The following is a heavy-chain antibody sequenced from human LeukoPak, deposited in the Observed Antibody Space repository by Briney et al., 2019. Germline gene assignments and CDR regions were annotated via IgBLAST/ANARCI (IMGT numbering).Heavy chain of an antibody. V-gene: IGHV4-4*07. CDR1: GASISSYF. CDR3: ARGSDGRSRGEWFDP. CDR2: IYATGNT. Sequence: SETLSLTCTVSGASISSYFWSRIRQPAGKGLEWIGRIYATGNTNYNPSLKSRVTMSVDTSKNQFSLKLSSVTAADTAVYYCARGSDGRSRGEWFDPWGQGSLVTVSS. D-gene: IGHD5-24*01. J-gene: IGHJ5*02.